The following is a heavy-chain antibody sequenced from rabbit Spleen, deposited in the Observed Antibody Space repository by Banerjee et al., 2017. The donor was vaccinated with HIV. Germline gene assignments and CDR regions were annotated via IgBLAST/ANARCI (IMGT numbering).Heavy chain of an antibody. CDR2: IYPGRSGST. V-gene: IGHV1S40*01. Sequence: QSLEESGGDLVKPGASLTLTCTASGFSFSNSYYMCWVRQAPGKGLECIACIYPGRSGSTYYASWAKGRFTISKTSSTTVTLQMTRLTAADTATYFCVRDTWAFNLWSPGTLVTVS. J-gene: IGHJ4*01. CDR1: GFSFSNSYY. CDR3: VRDTWAFNL. D-gene: IGHD3-1*01.